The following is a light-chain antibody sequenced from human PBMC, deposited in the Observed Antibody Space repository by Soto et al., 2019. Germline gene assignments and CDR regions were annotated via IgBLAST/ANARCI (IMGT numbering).Light chain of an antibody. J-gene: IGKJ5*01. Sequence: DVVMTDSPLSLPVTLAQRASLSCTSNQSLVHSDGIAYFSWFQQRTGRSPRSLIYKVSNRDSGVPARFSGSGSGTDLELKISRVEAEDVGVYYCMQGTHWPITCGQGTRLEIK. CDR3: MQGTHWPIT. CDR1: QSLVHSDGIAY. V-gene: IGKV2-30*02. CDR2: KVS.